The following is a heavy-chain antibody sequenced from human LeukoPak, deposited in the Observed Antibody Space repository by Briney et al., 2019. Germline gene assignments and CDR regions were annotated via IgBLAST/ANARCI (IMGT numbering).Heavy chain of an antibody. CDR3: ARAHLGYCSGGSCYGWFDP. Sequence: SETLSLTCTVSGGSISSYYWSWIRQPAGKGLEWIGRIYTSGSTNYNPSLKSRVTMSVDTSKDQFSLKLSSVTAADTAVYYCARAHLGYCSGGSCYGWFDPWGQGTLVTVSS. V-gene: IGHV4-4*07. D-gene: IGHD2-15*01. J-gene: IGHJ5*02. CDR2: IYTSGST. CDR1: GGSISSYY.